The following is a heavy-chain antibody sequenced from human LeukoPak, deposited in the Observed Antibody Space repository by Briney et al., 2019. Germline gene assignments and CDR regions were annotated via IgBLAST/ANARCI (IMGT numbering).Heavy chain of an antibody. Sequence: SETLSLTCTVSGGSIRSSSYYWGWIRQPPGKGLEGIGSIYYSGSTYYNPSLKSRVTISVDTSKNQFSLKLSSVTAADTAVYYCARIWFGESYNWFDPWGQGTLVTVSS. CDR3: ARIWFGESYNWFDP. J-gene: IGHJ5*02. CDR1: GGSIRSSSYY. V-gene: IGHV4-39*01. D-gene: IGHD3-10*01. CDR2: IYYSGST.